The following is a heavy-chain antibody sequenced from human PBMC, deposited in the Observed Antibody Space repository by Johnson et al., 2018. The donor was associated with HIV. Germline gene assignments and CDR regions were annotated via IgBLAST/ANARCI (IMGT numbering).Heavy chain of an antibody. CDR2: ISYDGSNK. CDR1: GFSVSGNY. D-gene: IGHD6-6*01. J-gene: IGHJ3*02. Sequence: QVQLVESGGGLVQPGGSLRVSCAASGFSVSGNYMSWVRQAPGKGLEWVAVISYDGSNKYYADSVKGRFTIFRDNSKNTLYLQMSSLRTKDTAVYYCAKVHIPARWSAAFDIWGRGTLVTVSS. CDR3: AKVHIPARWSAAFDI. V-gene: IGHV3-30*18.